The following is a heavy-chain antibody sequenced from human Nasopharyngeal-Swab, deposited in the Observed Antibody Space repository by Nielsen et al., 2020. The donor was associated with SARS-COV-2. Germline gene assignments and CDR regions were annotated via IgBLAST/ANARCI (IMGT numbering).Heavy chain of an antibody. D-gene: IGHD5-24*01. CDR2: ISYDGSNK. Sequence: GGSLRLSCAASGFTFSSYGMHWVRQAPGKGLEWVAVISYDGSNKYYADSVKGRFTISRDNSKNTLYLQMNSLRAEDTAVYYCVKGLEMATADYWGQGTLVTVSS. CDR3: VKGLEMATADY. J-gene: IGHJ4*02. CDR1: GFTFSSYG. V-gene: IGHV3-30*18.